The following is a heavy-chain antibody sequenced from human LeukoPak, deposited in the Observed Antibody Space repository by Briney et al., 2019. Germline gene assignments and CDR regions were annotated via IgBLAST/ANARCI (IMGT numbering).Heavy chain of an antibody. V-gene: IGHV3-30-3*01. D-gene: IGHD2-2*01. Sequence: PGRSLRLSCAASGFTFSSYAMHWVRQAPGKGLEWVAVISYDGSNKYYADSVKGRFTISRDNSKNTLYLQMNSLRAEDTAVYYCARGGGYCNSISCYFDFWGQGTLVTVSS. CDR3: ARGGGYCNSISCYFDF. CDR2: ISYDGSNK. J-gene: IGHJ4*02. CDR1: GFTFSSYA.